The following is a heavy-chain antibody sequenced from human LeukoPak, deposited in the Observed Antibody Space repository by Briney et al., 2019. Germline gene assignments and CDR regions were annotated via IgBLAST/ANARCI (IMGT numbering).Heavy chain of an antibody. D-gene: IGHD5-18*01. J-gene: IGHJ4*02. CDR3: ARVLYSYGYTSFDY. V-gene: IGHV3-48*01. CDR2: ISSSSSTI. Sequence: GGSLRLSCAAPGFTFSSYSMNWVRQAPGKGLEWVSYISSSSSTIYYADSVKGRFTISRDNAKNSLYLQMNSLRAEDTAVYYCARVLYSYGYTSFDYWGQGTLVTVSS. CDR1: GFTFSSYS.